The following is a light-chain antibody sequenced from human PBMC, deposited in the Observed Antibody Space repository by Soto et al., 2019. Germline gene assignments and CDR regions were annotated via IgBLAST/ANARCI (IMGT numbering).Light chain of an antibody. V-gene: IGLV2-8*01. CDR1: SSDVGGYNY. CDR3: SSYAGSSNV. Sequence: QSALTQPPPASGSPGQSVAISCTGTSSDVGGYNYVSGYQQHPGKAPKLMIYEVNKRPSGVPDRFSGSKCGNKASLTVSGLQAEDEADYYCSSYAGSSNVFGTGTKVTVL. J-gene: IGLJ1*01. CDR2: EVN.